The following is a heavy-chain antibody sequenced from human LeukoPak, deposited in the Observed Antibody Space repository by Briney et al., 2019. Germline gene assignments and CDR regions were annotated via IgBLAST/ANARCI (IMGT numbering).Heavy chain of an antibody. CDR3: ARRVLYYYYYYMDV. D-gene: IGHD5/OR15-5a*01. CDR1: GGSFSGYY. J-gene: IGHJ6*03. CDR2: INHSGST. V-gene: IGHV4-34*01. Sequence: SETLSLTCAVYGGSFSGYYWSRIRQPPGKGLEWIGEINHSGSTNYNPSLKSRVTISVDTSKNQFSLKLSSVTAADTAVYYCARRVLYYYYYYMDVWGKGTTVTISS.